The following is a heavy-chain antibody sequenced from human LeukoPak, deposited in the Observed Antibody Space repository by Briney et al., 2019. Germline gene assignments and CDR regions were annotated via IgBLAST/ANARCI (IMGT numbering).Heavy chain of an antibody. CDR1: GFPFSSYS. J-gene: IGHJ4*02. Sequence: GGSLRLSCAASGFPFSSYSMTWVRQAPGKGLEWVANIKPDGTTKFYVDSVKGRFTISRDNALNSLHLQMNSLRAEDTAIYYCARSIPYGTTRYGRSDYWGQGTLVTVSS. CDR2: IKPDGTTK. D-gene: IGHD2-21*01. CDR3: ARSIPYGTTRYGRSDY. V-gene: IGHV3-7*03.